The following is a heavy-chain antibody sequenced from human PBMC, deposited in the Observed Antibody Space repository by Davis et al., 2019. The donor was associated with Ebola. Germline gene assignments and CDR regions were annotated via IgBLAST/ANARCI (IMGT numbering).Heavy chain of an antibody. J-gene: IGHJ4*02. CDR3: ARDRSGPDY. V-gene: IGHV3-21*01. CDR2: ISSDGSYI. Sequence: GGSLRLSCAASGFPFSSYTMNWVRQAPGKGLEWVSSISSDGSYIFYADSAKGRFTISRDNAKNTLYLQMNSLRAEDTAVYYCARDRSGPDYWGQGTLVTVSS. D-gene: IGHD3-3*01. CDR1: GFPFSSYT.